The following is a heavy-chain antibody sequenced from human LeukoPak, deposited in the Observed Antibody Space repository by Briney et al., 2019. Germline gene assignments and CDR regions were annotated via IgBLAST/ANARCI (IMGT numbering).Heavy chain of an antibody. CDR3: ARVGGYDSGPIDY. CDR1: GFTFSSYG. V-gene: IGHV3-30*03. D-gene: IGHD5-12*01. J-gene: IGHJ4*02. Sequence: TGGSLRLSCAASGFTFSSYGMHWVRQAPGKGLEWVAVISYDGSSKYYADSVKGRFTISRDNSKNTLYLQMNSLRAEDTAVYYCARVGGYDSGPIDYWGQGTLVTVSS. CDR2: ISYDGSSK.